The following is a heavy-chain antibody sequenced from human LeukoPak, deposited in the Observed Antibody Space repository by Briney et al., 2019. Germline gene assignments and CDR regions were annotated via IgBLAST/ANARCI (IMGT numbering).Heavy chain of an antibody. V-gene: IGHV4-59*04. J-gene: IGHJ4*02. CDR3: ARLLDTSGLFDY. Sequence: SETLSLTCTVSGGSISSYYWSWIRQPPGKGLEWIGIVYYSGSTYCNPSLKSRVTISVDTSKNQFSLKLSSVTAADTAVYYCARLLDTSGLFDYWGQGTPVTVSS. D-gene: IGHD3-22*01. CDR2: VYYSGST. CDR1: GGSISSYY.